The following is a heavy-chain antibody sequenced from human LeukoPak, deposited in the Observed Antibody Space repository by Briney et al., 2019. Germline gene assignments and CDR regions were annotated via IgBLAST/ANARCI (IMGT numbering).Heavy chain of an antibody. CDR3: ARQLGLVLSVYYGMDV. D-gene: IGHD6-6*01. CDR2: ISSSGSTI. J-gene: IGHJ6*02. CDR1: GFTFSSHT. V-gene: IGHV3-48*04. Sequence: PGRSLRLSCAASGFTFSSHTMHWVRQAPGKGLEWVSYISSSGSTIYYADSVKGRFTISRDNAKNSLYLQMNSLRAEDTAVYYCARQLGLVLSVYYGMDVWGQGTTVTVSS.